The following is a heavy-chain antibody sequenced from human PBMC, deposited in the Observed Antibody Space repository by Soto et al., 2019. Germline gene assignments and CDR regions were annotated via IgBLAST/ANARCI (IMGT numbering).Heavy chain of an antibody. Sequence: VQLVESGGGLVKPGGSLRLSCAASGFTFSSYGMHWVRQAPGKGLEWVAVISYDGSNKYYADSVKGRFTISRDNSKNTLYLQMNSLRAEDTAVYYCAKDQGIAVAGTGGFGYWGQGTLVTVSS. CDR2: ISYDGSNK. CDR1: GFTFSSYG. J-gene: IGHJ4*02. V-gene: IGHV3-30*18. CDR3: AKDQGIAVAGTGGFGY. D-gene: IGHD6-19*01.